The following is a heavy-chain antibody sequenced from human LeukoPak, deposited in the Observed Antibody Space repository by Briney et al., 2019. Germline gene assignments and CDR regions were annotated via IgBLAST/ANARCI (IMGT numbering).Heavy chain of an antibody. Sequence: GESLKISCKGSGYSFTSYWIAWVRQMPGKGLEWMGMIYPGDSDTRYSPSFQGQVTISADKSISTAYLQWSSLKASDTAMYYCARGSRSWSESFDYWGQGTLVTVSS. CDR2: IYPGDSDT. CDR3: ARGSRSWSESFDY. CDR1: GYSFTSYW. J-gene: IGHJ4*02. V-gene: IGHV5-51*01. D-gene: IGHD6-13*01.